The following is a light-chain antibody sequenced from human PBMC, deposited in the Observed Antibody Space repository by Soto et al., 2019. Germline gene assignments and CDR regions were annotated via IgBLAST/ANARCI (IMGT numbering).Light chain of an antibody. J-gene: IGLJ1*01. CDR3: SSYRIIGSLV. Sequence: QSLLTQPASLSVCPGESITISWTGTSSDDGSYNNVSWYQQHPGKAPKVMIYEVSNRPSGVSSRFSRSKSGNTASLTISGLQAEDEADYYCSSYRIIGSLVFGTGTKVTVL. CDR1: SSDDGSYNN. V-gene: IGLV2-14*01. CDR2: EVS.